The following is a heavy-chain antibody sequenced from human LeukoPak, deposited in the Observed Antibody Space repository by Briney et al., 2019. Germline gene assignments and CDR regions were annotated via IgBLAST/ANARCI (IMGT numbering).Heavy chain of an antibody. Sequence: SETLSLTRTVSGGSISSYYWSWIRQPPGKGLEWIGYIYYSGSTNYNPSLKSRVTISVDTSKNQFSLKLSSVTAADTAVYYCARGRRIVVVLGATRTHRDYYMDVWGKGTTVTVSS. CDR3: ARGRRIVVVLGATRTHRDYYMDV. V-gene: IGHV4-59*01. J-gene: IGHJ6*03. CDR1: GGSISSYY. D-gene: IGHD2-15*01. CDR2: IYYSGST.